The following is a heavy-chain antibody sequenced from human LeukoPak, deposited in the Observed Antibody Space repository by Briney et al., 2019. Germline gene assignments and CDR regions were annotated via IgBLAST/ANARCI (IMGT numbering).Heavy chain of an antibody. D-gene: IGHD3-10*01. CDR1: GFTFSSYA. CDR2: ISGSGGST. Sequence: QPGGFLRLSCAASGFTFSSYAMSWVRQAPGKGLEWVSAISGSGGSTYYADSVKGRFTISRDNSKNTLYLQMNSLRAEDTAVYYCAKDRRFGELYFDYWGQGTLVTVSS. J-gene: IGHJ4*02. V-gene: IGHV3-23*01. CDR3: AKDRRFGELYFDY.